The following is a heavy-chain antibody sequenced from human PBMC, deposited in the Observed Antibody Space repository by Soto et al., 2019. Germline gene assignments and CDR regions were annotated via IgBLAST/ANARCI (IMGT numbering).Heavy chain of an antibody. J-gene: IGHJ4*02. CDR1: GYTFTSYG. Sequence: KVSSLASGYTFTSYGISWLRQAPGQGLEWMGWISAYNGNTNYAQKLQGRVTMTTDTSTSTAYMELRSLRSDDTAVYYCARDIRYSYGSGGWYFDYWGQGTLVTVSS. CDR2: ISAYNGNT. CDR3: ARDIRYSYGSGGWYFDY. D-gene: IGHD5-18*01. V-gene: IGHV1-18*04.